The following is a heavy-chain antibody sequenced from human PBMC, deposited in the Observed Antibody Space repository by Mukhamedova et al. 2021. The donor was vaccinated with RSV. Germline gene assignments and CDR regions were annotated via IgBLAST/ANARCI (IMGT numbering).Heavy chain of an antibody. Sequence: LGRTYYRSKWYNDYAVSVKSRIRCNSDTSKNQFSLQLDSVTPEDTAVYYCARASVRRQWPALDYWGQGTLVTVSS. J-gene: IGHJ4*02. D-gene: IGHD6-19*01. CDR3: ARASVRRQWPALDY. V-gene: IGHV6-1*01. CDR2: TYYRSKWYN.